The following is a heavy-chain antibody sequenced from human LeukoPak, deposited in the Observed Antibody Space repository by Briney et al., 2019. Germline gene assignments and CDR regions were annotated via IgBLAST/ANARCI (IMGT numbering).Heavy chain of an antibody. D-gene: IGHD3-10*01. V-gene: IGHV3-48*03. J-gene: IGHJ5*02. CDR1: GFTFSSYE. CDR2: ISSSGSTI. CDR3: ARPLLYYYGSETYFWFDP. Sequence: GGSLRLSCAASGFTFSSYEMNWVRQAPGKGLEWVSYISSSGSTIYYADSLKGRFTISRDNAKNSLYLQMNSLRAEDTAFYYCARPLLYYYGSETYFWFDPWGQGTLVTVSS.